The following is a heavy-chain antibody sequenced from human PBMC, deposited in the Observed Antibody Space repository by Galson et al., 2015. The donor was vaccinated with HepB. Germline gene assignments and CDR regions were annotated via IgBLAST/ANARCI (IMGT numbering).Heavy chain of an antibody. D-gene: IGHD3-22*01. CDR2: IRSKSDGGTT. V-gene: IGHV3-15*01. CDR1: GLIFNNAW. Sequence: SLRLSCAASGLIFNNAWMSWVRQAPGKGLEWVGRIRSKSDGGTTGYSAPVKDRFTISRDDLANTVYLQMSSLRTEDTAVYYCTTDLGAYYHDGSVYYSIDYWGQGTLVTVSS. CDR3: TTDLGAYYHDGSVYYSIDY. J-gene: IGHJ4*02.